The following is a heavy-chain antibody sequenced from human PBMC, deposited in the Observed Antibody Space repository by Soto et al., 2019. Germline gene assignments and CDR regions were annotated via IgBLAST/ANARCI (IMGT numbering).Heavy chain of an antibody. J-gene: IGHJ6*02. D-gene: IGHD6-19*01. CDR3: ARQPSNGQWYV. CDR1: GYSFTSYW. CDR2: IYPGDSDI. V-gene: IGHV5-51*01. Sequence: GESLKISCKGSGYSFTSYWIGWVRQMPGTGLEWMAIIYPGDSDIRYNPSFQGQVTISADKSISTAYLQWSSLKASDTAMYYCARQPSNGQWYVWGQGTTVTVSS.